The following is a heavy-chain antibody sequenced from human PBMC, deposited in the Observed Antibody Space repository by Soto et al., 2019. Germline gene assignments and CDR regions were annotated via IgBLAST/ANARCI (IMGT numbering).Heavy chain of an antibody. CDR3: ARGARSGTFYYFDY. CDR2: IYYSGST. CDR1: GGSISSGDYF. V-gene: IGHV4-30-4*01. J-gene: IGHJ4*02. D-gene: IGHD3-22*01. Sequence: QVQLQESGPGLVKPSQTLSLTCTVSGGSISSGDYFWSWIRQPPGKGLEWIGYIYYSGSTYYNPSLPSRVTISVDTSRNQFSLKLSSVTAADTAVYYCARGARSGTFYYFDYWGQVTLVTVSS.